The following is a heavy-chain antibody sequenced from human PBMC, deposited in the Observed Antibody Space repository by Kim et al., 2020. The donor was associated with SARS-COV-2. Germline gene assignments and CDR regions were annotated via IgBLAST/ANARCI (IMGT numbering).Heavy chain of an antibody. D-gene: IGHD6-19*01. CDR2: ISWNGGNI. CDR1: GFTFGDYA. Sequence: GGSLRLSCAASGFTFGDYAMHWVRQAPGKGLEWVSGISWNGGNIDYADSVKGRFTISRDSAKNSLYLQMNSLRSEDTAWYYCAKGSSGWYSSGPGLVLNYFDYWGQGTLVTVSS. V-gene: IGHV3-9*01. J-gene: IGHJ4*02. CDR3: AKGSSGWYSSGPGLVLNYFDY.